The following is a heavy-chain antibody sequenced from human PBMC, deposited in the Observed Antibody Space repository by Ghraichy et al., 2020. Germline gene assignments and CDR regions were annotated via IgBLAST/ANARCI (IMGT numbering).Heavy chain of an antibody. V-gene: IGHV3-30*04. D-gene: IGHD2-15*01. CDR1: GFTFSSYA. J-gene: IGHJ4*02. CDR2: ISYDGTNK. CDR3: SRVQRGRHIYPLDY. Sequence: LSLTWAGSGFTFSSYAMHWVRQAPGKGMEWVALISYDGTNKYYADSVKGRFTISRDNSKDTLFLQMNSLRAEDTAVYYCSRVQRGRHIYPLDYWGQGTLFTVSS.